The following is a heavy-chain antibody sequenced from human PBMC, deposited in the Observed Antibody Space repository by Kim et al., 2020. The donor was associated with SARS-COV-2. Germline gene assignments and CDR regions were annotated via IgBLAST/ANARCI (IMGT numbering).Heavy chain of an antibody. D-gene: IGHD3-10*01. Sequence: GESLRLSCAASGFTFSSYAMHWVRQAPGKGLEWVAVISYDGSNKYYADSVKGRFTISRDNSKNTLYLQMNSLRAEDTAVYYCARDPPWGYGSGTGPRYCMDVWGQGTTVTVSS. CDR1: GFTFSSYA. CDR3: ARDPPWGYGSGTGPRYCMDV. J-gene: IGHJ6*02. V-gene: IGHV3-30*04. CDR2: ISYDGSNK.